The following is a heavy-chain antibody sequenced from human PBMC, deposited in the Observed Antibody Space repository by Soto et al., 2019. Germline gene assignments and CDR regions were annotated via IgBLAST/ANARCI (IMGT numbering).Heavy chain of an antibody. CDR1: GDSISNSRFY. J-gene: IGHJ4*02. CDR2: IYHSANT. Sequence: PSETLSLTCSVSGDSISNSRFYWAWIRQPPGKGLEWIGYIYHSANTNYSPSLKSRVTISVDTSKNQFSLNLSSVTAADTAVYYCARHLPYCAGDCYSLDYWGQGTLVTVSS. CDR3: ARHLPYCAGDCYSLDY. D-gene: IGHD2-21*02. V-gene: IGHV4-61*05.